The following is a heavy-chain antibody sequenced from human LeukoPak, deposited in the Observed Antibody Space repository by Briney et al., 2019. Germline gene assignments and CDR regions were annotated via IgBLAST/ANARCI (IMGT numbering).Heavy chain of an antibody. V-gene: IGHV3-15*01. CDR1: GFIFSNAW. J-gene: IGHJ3*02. Sequence: GGSLRLSCAASGFIFSNAWMNWVRQAPGKGLEWVGRIKSRADGGTPDYAAPVKGRFTISRDDSKNTLYLQVNSLKTEDTAVYYCTTDHLHYDNTDDAFDIWGQGTMVTVSS. CDR2: IKSRADGGTP. D-gene: IGHD3-22*01. CDR3: TTDHLHYDNTDDAFDI.